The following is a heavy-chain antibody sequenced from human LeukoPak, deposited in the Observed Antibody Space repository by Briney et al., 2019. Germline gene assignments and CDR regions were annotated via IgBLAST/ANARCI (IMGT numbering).Heavy chain of an antibody. CDR1: GFTFSSYV. Sequence: GRSLRLSCAASGFTFSSYVMSWVRQAPGKGLEWVSYINHNAETIYYADSVKGRFTISRDNAKNALYLQMNRLRDGDTAVYYCARDSDWAFDNWGQGTLVTVSS. CDR2: INHNAETI. J-gene: IGHJ4*02. CDR3: ARDSDWAFDN. D-gene: IGHD2-21*02. V-gene: IGHV3-48*02.